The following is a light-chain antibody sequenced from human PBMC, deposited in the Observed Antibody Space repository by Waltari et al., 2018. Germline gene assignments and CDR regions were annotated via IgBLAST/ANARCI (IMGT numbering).Light chain of an antibody. CDR3: QQANSFPPT. Sequence: DIQMTQSPSSVSASVGDRVTITCRASQDVARWLAWYQQKRGNAPNLLIYAASSLHSGVPSRFSGSGSGTDFTLTISSLQPDDFATYYCQQANSFPPTFGPGTTVDIK. J-gene: IGKJ3*01. V-gene: IGKV1D-12*01. CDR1: QDVARW. CDR2: AAS.